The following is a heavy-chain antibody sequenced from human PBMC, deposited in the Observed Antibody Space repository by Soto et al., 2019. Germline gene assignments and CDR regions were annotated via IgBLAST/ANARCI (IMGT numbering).Heavy chain of an antibody. CDR3: ARPLYYYGSGSSPKGY. Sequence: EVQLVESGGGLVQPGGSLRLSCAASGFTFSSYWMSWVRQAPGKGLEWVANIKQDGSGKYYVDSVKGRFTISRDNAKNSLYLQMNSLRAEDTAVYYCARPLYYYGSGSSPKGYWGQGTLVTVSS. CDR1: GFTFSSYW. V-gene: IGHV3-7*01. CDR2: IKQDGSGK. J-gene: IGHJ4*02. D-gene: IGHD3-10*01.